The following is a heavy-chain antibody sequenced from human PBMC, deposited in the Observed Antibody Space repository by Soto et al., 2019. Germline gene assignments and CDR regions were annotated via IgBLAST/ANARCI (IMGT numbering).Heavy chain of an antibody. J-gene: IGHJ3*02. CDR1: GFTFSSYA. CDR3: AKDTVPYDFWRAPDAFDI. V-gene: IGHV3-23*01. Sequence: PGGSLRLSCAASGFTFSSYAMSWVRQAPGKGLEWVSAISGSGGSTYYADSVKGRFTISRDNSKNTLYLQMNSLRAEDTAVYYCAKDTVPYDFWRAPDAFDIWGQGTMVTVSS. CDR2: ISGSGGST. D-gene: IGHD3-3*01.